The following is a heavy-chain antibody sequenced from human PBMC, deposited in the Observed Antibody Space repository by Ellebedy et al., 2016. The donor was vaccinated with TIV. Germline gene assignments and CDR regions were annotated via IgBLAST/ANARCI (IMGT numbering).Heavy chain of an antibody. CDR3: ARERSGSTDP. Sequence: GESLKISCAASGFTFSSYGMHWVRQAPGKGLEWVAVISYDGSNKYYADSVKGRFTISRDNSKNTLYLQMNSLRAEDTAVYYCARERSGSTDPWGQGTLVTVSS. J-gene: IGHJ5*02. D-gene: IGHD1-26*01. CDR2: ISYDGSNK. V-gene: IGHV3-30*03. CDR1: GFTFSSYG.